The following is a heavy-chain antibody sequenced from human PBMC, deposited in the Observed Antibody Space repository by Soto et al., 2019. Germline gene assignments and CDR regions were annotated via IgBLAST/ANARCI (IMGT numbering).Heavy chain of an antibody. Sequence: PSETLSLTCTVSGGSISSYYWSWIRQPAGKGLEWIGRIYTSGSTNYNPSLKSRVTMSVDTSKNQSSLKLSSVTAADTAVYYCARDYYDSSGRRYNWFDPWGQGTLVTVSS. CDR2: IYTSGST. D-gene: IGHD3-22*01. J-gene: IGHJ5*02. CDR1: GGSISSYY. CDR3: ARDYYDSSGRRYNWFDP. V-gene: IGHV4-4*07.